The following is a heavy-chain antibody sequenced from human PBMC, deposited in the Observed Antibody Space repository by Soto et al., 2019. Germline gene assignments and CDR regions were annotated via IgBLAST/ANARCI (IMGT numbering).Heavy chain of an antibody. CDR2: INHSGST. D-gene: IGHD3-3*01. V-gene: IGHV4-34*01. J-gene: IGHJ5*02. Sequence: SETLSLTCAAYGGSFSGYYWCWIRQPPGKGLEWIGEINHSGSTNYSPSHKSRVTISVDTSKNQFSLKLSSVTAADTAVYYCPRFIPTYYNFWSCNNWFDPPGQRTLVTASS. CDR1: GGSFSGYY. CDR3: PRFIPTYYNFWSCNNWFDP.